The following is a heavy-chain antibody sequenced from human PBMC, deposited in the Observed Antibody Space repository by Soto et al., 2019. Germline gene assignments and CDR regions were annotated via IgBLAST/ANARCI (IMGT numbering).Heavy chain of an antibody. CDR2: ISASGAGT. J-gene: IGHJ4*02. CDR1: GFTFSTYA. D-gene: IGHD1-26*01. Sequence: EVRLLESGGALAQPGGSLRLSCAGSGFTFSTYAMSWVRQAPGKGLEGVAGISASGAGTYYADSVKGRFIISRDNSKNTLHLQMNSLRGDDTAIYYCALRKTGSYFDYWGQGTLVTVSS. V-gene: IGHV3-23*01. CDR3: ALRKTGSYFDY.